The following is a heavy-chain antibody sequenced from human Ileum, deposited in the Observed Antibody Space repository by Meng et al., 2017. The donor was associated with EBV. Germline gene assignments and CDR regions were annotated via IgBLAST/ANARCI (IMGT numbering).Heavy chain of an antibody. J-gene: IGHJ4*02. CDR2: TSHSGST. D-gene: IGHD3-22*01. V-gene: IGHV4-4*02. Sequence: QGQRQESGPERVKPSESPSLTCSVSGGSISRSDWWSWVRQPPGKGLEWIGETSHSGSTNYSPSLKSRVTISLDKSKNQLSLKLNSVTAADTAVYYCASSDYYRSDYWGQGTLVTVSS. CDR1: GGSISRSDW. CDR3: ASSDYYRSDY.